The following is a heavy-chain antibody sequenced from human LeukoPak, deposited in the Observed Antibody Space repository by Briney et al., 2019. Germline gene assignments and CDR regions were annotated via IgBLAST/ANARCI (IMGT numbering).Heavy chain of an antibody. D-gene: IGHD3-10*02. CDR2: ISSSGSTI. CDR3: AELGITMIGGV. J-gene: IGHJ6*04. V-gene: IGHV3-48*03. CDR1: GFTLSSYE. Sequence: GGSLRLSCAASGFTLSSYEMKWVRQAPGKGLEWVSYISSSGSTIYYADSVKGRFTISRDNAKNSLYLQMNSLRAEDTAVYYCAELGITMIGGVWGKGTTVTISS.